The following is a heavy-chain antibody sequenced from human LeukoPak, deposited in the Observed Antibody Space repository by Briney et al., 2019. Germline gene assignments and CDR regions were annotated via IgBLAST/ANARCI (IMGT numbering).Heavy chain of an antibody. J-gene: IGHJ4*02. V-gene: IGHV3-21*01. CDR1: GFTFSSYS. Sequence: GGFLRLSCAASGFTFSSYSMNWVRQAPGKGLEWVSSISSSSSYIYYADSVKGRFTISRDNAKNSLYLQMNSLRAEDTAVYYCASGTGNFDHWGQGTLVTVSS. CDR3: ASGTGNFDH. D-gene: IGHD7-27*01. CDR2: ISSSSSYI.